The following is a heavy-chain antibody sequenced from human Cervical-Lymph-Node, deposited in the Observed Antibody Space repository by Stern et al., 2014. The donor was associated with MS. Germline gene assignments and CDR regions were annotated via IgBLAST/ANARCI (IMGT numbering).Heavy chain of an antibody. CDR3: ARVQKYTSGWYGLNTGYGMDV. V-gene: IGHV3-7*01. CDR2: IKQEGSEK. Sequence: EVQLVESGGGLVQPGGSLRLSCEVSGFTFRSYWMSWVRQAPGKGLEWVANIKQEGSEKYYVASVKGRFTISSDNDKNALVLQLNSLRVEDTAVYYCARVQKYTSGWYGLNTGYGMDVWGQGTTVTVSS. J-gene: IGHJ6*02. CDR1: GFTFRSYW. D-gene: IGHD6-19*01.